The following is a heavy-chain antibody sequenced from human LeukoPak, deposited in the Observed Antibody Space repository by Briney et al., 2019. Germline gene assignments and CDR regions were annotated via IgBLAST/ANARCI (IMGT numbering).Heavy chain of an antibody. CDR3: ARDFCSGGSCYTGAPGAFDI. CDR1: GFTFSSYS. CDR2: ISSSSSYI. D-gene: IGHD2-15*01. Sequence: GSLRLSCAASGFTFSSYSMNWVRQAPGKGLEWVSSISSSSSYIYYADSVKGRFTISRDNAKNSLYLQMNSLRAEDTAVYYCARDFCSGGSCYTGAPGAFDIWGQGTMVTVSS. V-gene: IGHV3-21*01. J-gene: IGHJ3*02.